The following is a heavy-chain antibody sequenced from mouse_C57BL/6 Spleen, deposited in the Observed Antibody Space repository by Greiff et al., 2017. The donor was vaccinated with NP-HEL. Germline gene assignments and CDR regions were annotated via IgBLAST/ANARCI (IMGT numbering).Heavy chain of an antibody. CDR2: IDPSDSYT. J-gene: IGHJ2*01. Sequence: QVQLQQPGAELVRPGTSVKLSCKASGYTFTSYWMHWVKQRPGQGLEWIGVIDPSDSYTNYNQKFKGKATLTVDTSSSTAYMQLSSLTSEDSAVYYCAREGSNYYYWGQGTTLTVSS. V-gene: IGHV1-59*01. CDR3: AREGSNYYY. D-gene: IGHD2-5*01. CDR1: GYTFTSYW.